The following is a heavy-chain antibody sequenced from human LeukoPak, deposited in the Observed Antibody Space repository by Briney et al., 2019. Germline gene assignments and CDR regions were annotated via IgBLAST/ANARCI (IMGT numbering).Heavy chain of an antibody. Sequence: PGGSLRLSCAASGFTVSSNYMSWVRQAPGKGLEWVSVIYGGGSTYYADSVKGRFTISRDNSKNTLYLQMNSLRAEDTAVYYCAREGAVAGTTGHYYYYGMDVWGQGTTVTVSS. CDR2: IYGGGST. D-gene: IGHD6-19*01. CDR1: GFTVSSNY. J-gene: IGHJ6*02. V-gene: IGHV3-66*01. CDR3: AREGAVAGTTGHYYYYGMDV.